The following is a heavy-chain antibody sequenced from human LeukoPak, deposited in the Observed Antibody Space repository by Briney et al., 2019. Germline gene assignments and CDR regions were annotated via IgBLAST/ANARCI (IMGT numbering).Heavy chain of an antibody. J-gene: IGHJ5*02. CDR3: ARGLGQYYDTSDNWFDP. Sequence: GGSLRLSCAASGFTFSNYWMHWVRQAPGKGLVWVSRINSDGINTSYADSVKGRFTISRDNAKNTLNLQMNSLRAEDTAVYYCARGLGQYYDTSDNWFDPWGQGTLVTVSS. D-gene: IGHD3-22*01. V-gene: IGHV3-74*01. CDR1: GFTFSNYW. CDR2: INSDGINT.